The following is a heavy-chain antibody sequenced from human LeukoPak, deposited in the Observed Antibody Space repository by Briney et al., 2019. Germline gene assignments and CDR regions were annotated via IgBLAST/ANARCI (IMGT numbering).Heavy chain of an antibody. Sequence: SETLSLTCTVSGVSISGFSWSWIRQPPDKGLEWIGYIYYNGNTEYNPSLKSRVTISVDKSKNQFSLKLTFVTAADTAVYFCARGLTTHAGTFNYWGQGTLVTVSS. CDR2: IYYNGNT. CDR3: ARGLTTHAGTFNY. J-gene: IGHJ4*02. D-gene: IGHD6-13*01. V-gene: IGHV4-59*01. CDR1: GVSISGFS.